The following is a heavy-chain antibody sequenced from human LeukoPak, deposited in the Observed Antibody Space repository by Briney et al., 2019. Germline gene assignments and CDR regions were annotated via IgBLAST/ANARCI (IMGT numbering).Heavy chain of an antibody. D-gene: IGHD3-22*01. J-gene: IGHJ4*02. CDR1: GGTFSSYA. CDR3: ARGYDSSGQPFDY. Sequence: SVKVSCKASGGTFSSYAISWVRQAPGQGLEWMGGIIPIFGTANYAQKFQGRVTITADESTSTAYMELSSLRSEDTAVYYCARGYDSSGQPFDYWGQGTLVTVSS. V-gene: IGHV1-69*13. CDR2: IIPIFGTA.